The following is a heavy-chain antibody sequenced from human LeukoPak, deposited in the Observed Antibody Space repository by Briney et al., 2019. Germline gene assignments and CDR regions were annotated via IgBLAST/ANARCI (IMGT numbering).Heavy chain of an antibody. D-gene: IGHD3-10*01. V-gene: IGHV4-30-4*08. CDR1: GGSISSGGFY. CDR3: ARGPTMVRGVALRDV. J-gene: IGHJ6*04. CDR2: IYYSGST. Sequence: PSQTLSLTCIVSGGSISSGGFYWSWIRQPPGKGLEWIGYIYYSGSTYYNPSLKNRVTISVDTSKNQFSLKLSSVTAADTALYYCARGPTMVRGVALRDVWGKGTTVTVSS.